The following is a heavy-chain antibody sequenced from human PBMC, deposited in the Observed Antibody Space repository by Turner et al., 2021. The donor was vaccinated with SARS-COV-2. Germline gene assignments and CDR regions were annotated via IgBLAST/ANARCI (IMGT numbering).Heavy chain of an antibody. D-gene: IGHD3-22*01. V-gene: IGHV4-39*01. CDR3: AGEEVVFRASHTLYYYGMDV. J-gene: IGHJ6*02. Sequence: QLQLQESGPRLVKPSETLSLTCTVSGGSISSSSYYWGWIRQPPGKGLEWIGSIYYSGSTYYNPSLKSRVTISVDTSKNQFSLKLSSVTAADTAVYYCAGEEVVFRASHTLYYYGMDVWGQGTTVTVSS. CDR1: GGSISSSSYY. CDR2: IYYSGST.